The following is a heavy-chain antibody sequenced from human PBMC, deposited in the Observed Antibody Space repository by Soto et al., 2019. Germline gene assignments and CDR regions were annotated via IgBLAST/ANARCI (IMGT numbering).Heavy chain of an antibody. CDR3: TTVTTPFDY. D-gene: IGHD1-1*01. CDR1: GFTFSNYW. V-gene: IGHV3-74*01. CDR2: INRHGNST. Sequence: GGSLRLSCAASGFTFSNYWMHWVRQPPGKGLMWVSRINRHGNSTIYADSVKGRFTISRDNVRKMVYLQMNSLRAEDTAVYYCTTVTTPFDYWGQETLVTVSS. J-gene: IGHJ4*02.